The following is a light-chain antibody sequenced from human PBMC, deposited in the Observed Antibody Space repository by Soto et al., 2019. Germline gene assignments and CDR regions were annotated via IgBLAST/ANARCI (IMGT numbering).Light chain of an antibody. CDR3: QVWDITTDHYV. V-gene: IGLV3-21*04. CDR1: NIGSKR. J-gene: IGLJ1*01. Sequence: SYELTQPPSVSVAPEKTARLTCGGDNIGSKRVHWDRQKPGPAPVLVIYYDSDRPSGIPERFSGSNSGNTATLTINRVEAGDEADYYCQVWDITTDHYVFGTGTKGTVL. CDR2: YDS.